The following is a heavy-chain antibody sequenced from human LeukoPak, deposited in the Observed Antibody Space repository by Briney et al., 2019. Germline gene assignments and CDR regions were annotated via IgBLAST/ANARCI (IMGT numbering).Heavy chain of an antibody. J-gene: IGHJ4*02. D-gene: IGHD5-12*01. CDR2: IRYDGSNK. V-gene: IGHV3-30*02. CDR3: ARAKGYSGYDPFDY. Sequence: QPGGSLRLSCAASGFTFSSYGMHWVRQAPGKGLEWVAFIRYDGSNKYYADSVKGRFTISRDNSKNTLYLQMNSLRAEDTAVYYCARAKGYSGYDPFDYWGQGTLVTVSS. CDR1: GFTFSSYG.